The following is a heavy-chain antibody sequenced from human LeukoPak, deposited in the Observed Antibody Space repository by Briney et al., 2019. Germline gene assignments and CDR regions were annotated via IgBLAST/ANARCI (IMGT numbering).Heavy chain of an antibody. Sequence: GGSLRLSCAASGFTFDDYAMHWVRQAPGKGLEWVSLISGDGGSTYYADSVKGRFTISRDNSKNTLYLQMSSLRAEDTAVYYCVKGITMIAKLPLDYWGQGTLVTVSS. D-gene: IGHD3-22*01. CDR3: VKGITMIAKLPLDY. CDR2: ISGDGGST. V-gene: IGHV3-43*02. CDR1: GFTFDDYA. J-gene: IGHJ4*02.